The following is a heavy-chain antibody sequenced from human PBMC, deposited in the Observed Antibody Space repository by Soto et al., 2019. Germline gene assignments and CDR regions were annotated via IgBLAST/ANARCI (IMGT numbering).Heavy chain of an antibody. V-gene: IGHV3-15*04. CDR2: IVSDGTT. Sequence: PGGSLRLSCAASGYTFKNYGRHWVRQTPGNGLLWVSHIVSDGTTDYAAPVKGRFTISRDDSKNTLYLQMNSLKTEDTAVYYCTTGLVRFDYWGQGTLVTVSS. CDR3: TTGLVRFDY. D-gene: IGHD6-19*01. CDR1: GYTFKNYG. J-gene: IGHJ4*02.